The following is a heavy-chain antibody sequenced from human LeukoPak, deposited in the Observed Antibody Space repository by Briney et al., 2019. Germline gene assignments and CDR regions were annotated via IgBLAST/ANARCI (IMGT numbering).Heavy chain of an antibody. D-gene: IGHD6-6*01. J-gene: IGHJ5*02. V-gene: IGHV4-34*01. CDR2: INHSGSI. CDR1: GGSFSGYY. CDR3: ARRKEYVGWFDT. Sequence: PSETLSLTCAVYGGSFSGYYWSWIRQPPKKGLEWIGDINHSGSINYNASLQSRVTMSVDTSKNQFSLKMNSVTAADTALYYCARRKEYVGWFDTWGQGTLVTVSS.